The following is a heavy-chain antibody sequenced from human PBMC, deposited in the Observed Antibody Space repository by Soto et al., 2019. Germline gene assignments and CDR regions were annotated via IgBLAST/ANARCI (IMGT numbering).Heavy chain of an antibody. CDR1: GGTFSSYT. Sequence: QVQLVQSGAEVKKPGSSVKVSCKASGGTFSSYTISWVRQAPGQGLEWMGRIIPILGIANYAQKFQGRVTITADKSPRTAYMELSSLRSEDPAVYYCARDGGCSSTSCYAVWSFDYWVQGTLVTVSS. CDR3: ARDGGCSSTSCYAVWSFDY. D-gene: IGHD2-2*01. CDR2: IIPILGIA. J-gene: IGHJ4*02. V-gene: IGHV1-69*08.